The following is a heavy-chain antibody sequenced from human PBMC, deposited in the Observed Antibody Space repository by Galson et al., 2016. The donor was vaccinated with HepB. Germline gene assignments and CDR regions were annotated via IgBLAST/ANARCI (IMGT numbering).Heavy chain of an antibody. Sequence: SETLSLTCDVSDESITTHYWSWIRQSPGEGLEWLGYVHSSGNSKYNPSLTSRVTMSLDTSGSRFSLRLRSVTAADTAVYLCARGTRFSYKWSFDSWGQGALVTVSS. CDR3: ARGTRFSYKWSFDS. J-gene: IGHJ4*02. V-gene: IGHV4-59*11. CDR2: VHSSGNS. D-gene: IGHD1-20*01. CDR1: DESITTHY.